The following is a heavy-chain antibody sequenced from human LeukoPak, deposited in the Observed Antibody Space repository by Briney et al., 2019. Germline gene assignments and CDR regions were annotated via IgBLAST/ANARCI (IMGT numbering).Heavy chain of an antibody. CDR2: INHSGST. J-gene: IGHJ4*02. Sequence: SETLSLTCAVYGGSFSGYYWSWIRQPPGKGLEWIGEINHSGSTNYNPSLKSRVTISVDTSKNQFSLKLSSVTAADTAVYYCATSMPGYSSSWHFDYWGQGTLVTVSS. CDR3: ATSMPGYSSSWHFDY. D-gene: IGHD6-13*01. V-gene: IGHV4-34*01. CDR1: GGSFSGYY.